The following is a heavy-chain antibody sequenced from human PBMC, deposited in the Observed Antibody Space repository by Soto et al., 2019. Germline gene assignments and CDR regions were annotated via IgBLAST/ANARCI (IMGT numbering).Heavy chain of an antibody. J-gene: IGHJ6*02. CDR2: IYHSGST. Sequence: SETLSLTCAVSGGSISSGGYSWSWIRQPPGKGLEWIGYIYHSGSTYYNPSLKSRVTISVDRSKNQFSLKLSSVTAADTAVYYCARGGGRYYGMDVWGQGTTVTVSS. CDR3: ARGGGRYYGMDV. D-gene: IGHD3-16*01. CDR1: GGSISSGGYS. V-gene: IGHV4-30-2*01.